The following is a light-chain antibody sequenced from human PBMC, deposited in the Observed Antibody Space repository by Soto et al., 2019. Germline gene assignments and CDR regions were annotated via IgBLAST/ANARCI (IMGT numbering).Light chain of an antibody. CDR2: WAS. CDR3: QQYRSIPPYT. CDR1: QSVLYSSNNKNY. J-gene: IGKJ2*01. V-gene: IGKV4-1*01. Sequence: DIVMTQSPDSLAASLGERATINCKSSQSVLYSSNNKNYLAWYQHKPGQPPKLLIYWASTRESGVPDRFSGSGSGTDFTLTISSLQAEDVAVYYCQQYRSIPPYTFGQGTKLEIK.